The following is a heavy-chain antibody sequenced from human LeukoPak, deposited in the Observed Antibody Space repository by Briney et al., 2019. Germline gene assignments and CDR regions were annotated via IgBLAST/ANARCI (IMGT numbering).Heavy chain of an antibody. Sequence: SETLSLTCTVSGGSISSGGYYWSWIRQHPGKGLEWIGYIYYSGSTYYNPSLKSRVTISVDTSKNQFSLKLSSVTAADTAVYYCARSGYGDFRIDYWGQGTLVTVSS. CDR1: GGSISSGGYY. CDR3: ARSGYGDFRIDY. CDR2: IYYSGST. V-gene: IGHV4-31*03. D-gene: IGHD4-17*01. J-gene: IGHJ4*02.